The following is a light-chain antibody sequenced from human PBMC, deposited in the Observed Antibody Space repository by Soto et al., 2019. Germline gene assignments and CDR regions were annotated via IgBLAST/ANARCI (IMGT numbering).Light chain of an antibody. CDR2: DAS. V-gene: IGKV3-20*01. Sequence: EFVLTQSPGTQSLSPGERATLSCRASQTVRNNYLAWYQQKPGQAPRLLIYDASSRATGIPDRFSGGGSGTDFTLTISRLETEDFAVYYCQQFSSYPLTFGGGTKVDIK. CDR3: QQFSSYPLT. J-gene: IGKJ4*01. CDR1: QTVRNNY.